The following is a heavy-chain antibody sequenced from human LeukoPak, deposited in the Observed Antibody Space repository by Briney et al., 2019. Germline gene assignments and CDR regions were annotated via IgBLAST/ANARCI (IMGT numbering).Heavy chain of an antibody. J-gene: IGHJ4*02. Sequence: SETLSLTCGVSGGSVTSTNWWTWVRQPPGKGLEWIGEVHLDGRTNYNPSLKSRLTMSVDLSENHVSLKLTSVTAADTAVYYCAREGGFYRPLDYSGEGTLVTASS. CDR1: GGSVTSTNW. CDR2: VHLDGRT. CDR3: AREGGFYRPLDY. D-gene: IGHD3-3*01. V-gene: IGHV4-4*02.